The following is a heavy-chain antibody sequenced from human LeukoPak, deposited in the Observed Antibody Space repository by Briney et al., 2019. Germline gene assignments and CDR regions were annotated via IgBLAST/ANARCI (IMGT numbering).Heavy chain of an antibody. D-gene: IGHD3-10*01. J-gene: IGHJ6*02. CDR2: IWYDGSNK. CDR3: ARAAPGRGVIIQYGMGV. CDR1: GFTFSSYG. Sequence: GGSLRLSCAASGFTFSSYGMHWVRQAPGKGLEWVAVIWYDGSNKYYADSVKGRFTISRDNSKNTLYLQMNSLRAEDTAVYYCARAAPGRGVIIQYGMGVWGQGTTVTVSS. V-gene: IGHV3-33*01.